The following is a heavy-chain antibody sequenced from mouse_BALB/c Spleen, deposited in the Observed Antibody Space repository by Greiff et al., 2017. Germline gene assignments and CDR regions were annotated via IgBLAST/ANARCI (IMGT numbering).Heavy chain of an antibody. CDR1: GYTFTRYW. V-gene: IGHV1-7*01. CDR2: INPSTGYT. CDR3: ARAYHGSSYGCAY. J-gene: IGHJ3*01. D-gene: IGHD1-1*01. Sequence: VQRVESGAELAKPGASVKMSCKASGYTFTRYWMHWVKQRPGQGLEWIGYINPSTGYTEYNQKFKDKATLTADKSSSTAYMQLSSLTSEDSAVYYCARAYHGSSYGCAYWGQGTRVTVS.